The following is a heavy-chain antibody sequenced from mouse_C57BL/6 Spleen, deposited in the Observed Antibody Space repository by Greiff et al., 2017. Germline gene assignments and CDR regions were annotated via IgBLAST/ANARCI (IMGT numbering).Heavy chain of an antibody. J-gene: IGHJ2*01. CDR3: APYYCDLYYFDY. D-gene: IGHD1-1*01. Sequence: VKLQQSGAELAKPGASVQLSCKASGYTFTSYWMHWVKQRPGQGLEWIGYINPSSGYTKYNQKFKDKATLTADKTYSTAYMQLSCLPSEDSAVYYCAPYYCDLYYFDYWGQGTTLTVSS. V-gene: IGHV1-7*01. CDR1: GYTFTSYW. CDR2: INPSSGYT.